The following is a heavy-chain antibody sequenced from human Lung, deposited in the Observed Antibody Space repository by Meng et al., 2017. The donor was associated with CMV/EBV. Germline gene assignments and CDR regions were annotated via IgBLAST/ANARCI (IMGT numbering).Heavy chain of an antibody. Sequence: SVKVSCXASQETFTRYYMHCVRQAPGQGLEWMGIINPSGGSISYVQKFQGRVTLTRDTSTNTVYKELSSLRSEDTAVYYFSRGGVNVLVQMVPFWLSRPDFDYWGQGTLVTFSS. D-gene: IGHD6-13*01. J-gene: IGHJ4*03. CDR1: QETFTRYY. CDR2: INPSGGSI. CDR3: SRGGVNVLVQMVPFWLSRPDFDY. V-gene: IGHV1-46*01.